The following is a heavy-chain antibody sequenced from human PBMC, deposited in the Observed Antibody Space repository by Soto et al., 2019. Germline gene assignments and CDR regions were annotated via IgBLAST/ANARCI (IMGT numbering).Heavy chain of an antibody. CDR1: GYSFTSYW. Sequence: ESLQISCKGSGYSFTSYWIGWVRQMPGKGLEWMGIIYPGDSDTRYSPSFQGQVTISADKSISTAYLQWSSLKASDTAMYYCARGDITLVRGVMKGGFDYWGQGTLVTVSS. J-gene: IGHJ4*02. CDR3: ARGDITLVRGVMKGGFDY. V-gene: IGHV5-51*01. CDR2: IYPGDSDT. D-gene: IGHD3-10*01.